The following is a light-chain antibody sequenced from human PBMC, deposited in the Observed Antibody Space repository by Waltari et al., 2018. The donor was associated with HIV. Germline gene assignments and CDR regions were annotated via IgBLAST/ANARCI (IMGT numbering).Light chain of an antibody. V-gene: IGLV2-14*01. CDR1: SSDIGNHKY. CDR2: EVS. CDR3: NSETSAGTYV. J-gene: IGLJ1*01. Sequence: QSALTQPASVPGSPGQSITISRVGTSSDIGNHKYVSWFQHHPGKAPKLIIYEVSNRPSGVSDRVSGSKSGNTASLTISGLQVEDEAEYYCNSETSAGTYVFGTGTKVTVL.